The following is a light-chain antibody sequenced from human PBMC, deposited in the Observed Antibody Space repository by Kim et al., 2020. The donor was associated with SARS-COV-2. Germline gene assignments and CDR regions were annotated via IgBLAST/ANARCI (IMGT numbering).Light chain of an antibody. CDR1: RSDVGGYNY. CDR2: DVS. CDR3: SSYTSSSTPYV. J-gene: IGLJ1*01. V-gene: IGLV2-14*03. Sequence: QSITTSCTGTRSDVGGYNYVSWYQQHPGKAPKLMIYDVSNRPSGVSNRFSGSKSGNTASLTISGLQAEDEADYYCSSYTSSSTPYVFGTGTKVTVL.